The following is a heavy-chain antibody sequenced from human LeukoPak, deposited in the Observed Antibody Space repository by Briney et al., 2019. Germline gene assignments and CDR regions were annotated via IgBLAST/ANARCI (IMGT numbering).Heavy chain of an antibody. CDR2: ISSSSSYI. V-gene: IGHV3-21*01. CDR1: GFTFSSYS. D-gene: IGHD6-13*01. Sequence: GGSLRLSCAASGFTFSSYSMNWVRQAPGKGLEWVSSISSSSSYIYYADSVKGRFTISRDNAKNSLYLQMNSLRAEDTAVYYCARGLRGIVAAAGNYYMDVWGKGTTVTVSS. CDR3: ARGLRGIVAAAGNYYMDV. J-gene: IGHJ6*03.